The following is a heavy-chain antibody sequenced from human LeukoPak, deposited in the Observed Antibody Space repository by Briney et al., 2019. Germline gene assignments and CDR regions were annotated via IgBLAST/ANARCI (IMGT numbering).Heavy chain of an antibody. D-gene: IGHD2-8*02. CDR2: ISHDGSNK. V-gene: IGHV3-30*03. CDR1: GFTFSNYG. Sequence: GGSLRLSCAASGFTFSNYGLHWVRQAPGKGLEWVAVISHDGSNKYYADSVKGRFTISRDNSKNTLYLQMNSLRAEDTAIYYCATYRQVLLPFESWGQGTLVTVSS. J-gene: IGHJ4*02. CDR3: ATYRQVLLPFES.